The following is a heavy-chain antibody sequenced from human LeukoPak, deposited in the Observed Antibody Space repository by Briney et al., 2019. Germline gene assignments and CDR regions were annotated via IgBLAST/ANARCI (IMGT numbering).Heavy chain of an antibody. CDR3: ARVAGGDYDYYYYYMDV. Sequence: PGGSLRLSCAASGFTFSSYAMHWVRQAPGKGLEWVAVISYDGSNKYYADSVKGRFTISRDNSKNTLYLQMNSLRAEDTAVYYCARVAGGDYDYYYYYMDVWGKGTTVTVSS. J-gene: IGHJ6*03. CDR2: ISYDGSNK. D-gene: IGHD4-17*01. CDR1: GFTFSSYA. V-gene: IGHV3-30*04.